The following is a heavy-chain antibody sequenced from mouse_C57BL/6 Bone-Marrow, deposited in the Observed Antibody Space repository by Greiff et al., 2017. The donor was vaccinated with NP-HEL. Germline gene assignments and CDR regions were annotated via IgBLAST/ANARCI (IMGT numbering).Heavy chain of an antibody. D-gene: IGHD1-1*01. CDR3: ASITTVVG. V-gene: IGHV1-64*01. J-gene: IGHJ2*01. CDR2: IHPNSGST. CDR1: GYTFTSYW. Sequence: VQLQQSGAELARPGASVKLSCKASGYTFTSYWMHWVKQRPGQGLEWIGMIHPNSGSTNYNEKFKSKATLTVDKSSSTAYMQLSSLTSEDSAVYYCASITTVVGWGQGTTLTVSS.